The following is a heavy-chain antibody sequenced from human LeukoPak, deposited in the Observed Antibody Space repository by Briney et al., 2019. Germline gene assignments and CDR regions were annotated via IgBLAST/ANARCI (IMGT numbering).Heavy chain of an antibody. CDR3: ARVWGYCSSTSCPRLVDY. CDR2: ISTSSNYI. D-gene: IGHD2-2*01. Sequence: PGGSLRLSCAASGFTFSTYNMNWVRQAPGKGPEWVSSISTSSNYIYYADSVKGRFTISRDNAKNSLYLQMNSLRAEDTAVYYCARVWGYCSSTSCPRLVDYWGQGTLVTVSS. V-gene: IGHV3-21*01. CDR1: GFTFSTYN. J-gene: IGHJ4*02.